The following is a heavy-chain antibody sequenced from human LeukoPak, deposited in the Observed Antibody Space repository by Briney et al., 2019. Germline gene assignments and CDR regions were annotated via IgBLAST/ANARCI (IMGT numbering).Heavy chain of an antibody. D-gene: IGHD6-25*01. J-gene: IGHJ4*02. CDR1: GGSISTSSYY. Sequence: SETLSLTCTVSGGSISTSSYYWGWIRQPPGKGLEWIGSIYYSGSTYYNPSLKSRVTISVDTSKNQFSLKLNSVTAADTAVYYCARSSGWHLLLLDYWGQGTLVTVSS. V-gene: IGHV4-39*01. CDR3: ARSSGWHLLLLDY. CDR2: IYYSGST.